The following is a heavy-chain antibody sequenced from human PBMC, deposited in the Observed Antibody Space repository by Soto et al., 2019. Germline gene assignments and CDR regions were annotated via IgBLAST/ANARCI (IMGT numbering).Heavy chain of an antibody. Sequence: SETLSPTCTVSGGSISSGGYYWSWIRQHPGKGLEWIGYIYYSGSTYYNPSLKSRVTISVDTSKNQFSLKLSSVTAADTAVYYCARHEGMTGYYLDYWGQGTLVTVSS. D-gene: IGHD3-9*01. CDR3: ARHEGMTGYYLDY. V-gene: IGHV4-31*03. J-gene: IGHJ4*02. CDR1: GGSISSGGYY. CDR2: IYYSGST.